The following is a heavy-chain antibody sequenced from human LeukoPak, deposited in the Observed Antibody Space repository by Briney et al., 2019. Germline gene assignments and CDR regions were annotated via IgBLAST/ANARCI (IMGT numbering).Heavy chain of an antibody. CDR3: ARLADCSSSSCRSFDY. CDR2: INPNSGGT. Sequence: ASVKVSCKASGYTFTGYYMNWVRQAPGQGLEWMGWINPNSGGTNYAQKFQGRVTMTRDTSISTAYMELSRLRSDDTAVYYCARLADCSSSSCRSFDYWGQGTLVTVSS. D-gene: IGHD2-2*01. CDR1: GYTFTGYY. J-gene: IGHJ4*02. V-gene: IGHV1-2*02.